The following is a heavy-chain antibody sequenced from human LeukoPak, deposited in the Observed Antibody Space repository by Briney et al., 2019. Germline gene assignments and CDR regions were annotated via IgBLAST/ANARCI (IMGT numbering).Heavy chain of an antibody. D-gene: IGHD4-11*01. CDR2: IWSDGTNK. CDR1: GFTFSHFG. V-gene: IGHV3-33*03. J-gene: IGHJ4*02. CDR3: AKDAQRGFDYSNSLEY. Sequence: GGSLRLSCTASGFTFSHFGFHWVRQAPGKGLEWVAVIWSDGTNKYYGNSVKGRFTIHRDDSQNRVYLQMNNLRVDDTAIYFCAKDAQRGFDYSNSLEYWGQGSPVTVSS.